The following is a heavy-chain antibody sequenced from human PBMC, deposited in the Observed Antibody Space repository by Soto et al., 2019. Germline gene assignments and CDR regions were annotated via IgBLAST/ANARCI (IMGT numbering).Heavy chain of an antibody. CDR1: SDSSSSYK. V-gene: IGHV4-59*08. Sequence: QVQLQESGPGLVKPSETLSLTCTVSSDSSSSYKWSWIRQTPVKGLEGIGYIDNSGVTSDNPSLRSRVTISIDTSTKQVSLKLSSVTAADTAVYYCVRQGFGALHGLVDVWGQGTTVTVSS. CDR2: IDNSGVT. CDR3: VRQGFGALHGLVDV. J-gene: IGHJ6*02. D-gene: IGHD3-10*01.